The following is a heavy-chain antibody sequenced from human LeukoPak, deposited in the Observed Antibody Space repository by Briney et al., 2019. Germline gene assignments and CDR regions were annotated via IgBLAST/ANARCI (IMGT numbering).Heavy chain of an antibody. Sequence: GRSLRLSCTAFGFTFGDYAMSWVRQAPGKGLEWVSSITSSGSYIYYADSVKGRFTISRDNSKNTLYLQMNSLRAEDTAVYYCAKVRTAVAGTSATVPHFDYWGQGTLVTVSS. CDR1: GFTFGDYA. V-gene: IGHV3-23*01. CDR2: ITSSGSYI. CDR3: AKVRTAVAGTSATVPHFDY. J-gene: IGHJ4*02. D-gene: IGHD6-19*01.